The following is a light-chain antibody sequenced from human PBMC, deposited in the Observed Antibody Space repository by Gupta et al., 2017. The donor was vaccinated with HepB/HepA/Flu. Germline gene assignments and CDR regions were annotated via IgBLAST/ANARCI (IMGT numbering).Light chain of an antibody. CDR1: SSDVGAYDH. CDR2: DVN. V-gene: IGLV2-14*03. J-gene: IGLJ2*01. CDR3: NSYTTSGTLV. Sequence: SALTQPASGSCSPGPSITISCTGTSSDVGAYDHVSWYQHHPGKAPKVIFYDVNTRPSGVSDHFSGSKSGNTASLRISGLQGEDEADYYCNSYTTSGTLVFGGGTNLTVL.